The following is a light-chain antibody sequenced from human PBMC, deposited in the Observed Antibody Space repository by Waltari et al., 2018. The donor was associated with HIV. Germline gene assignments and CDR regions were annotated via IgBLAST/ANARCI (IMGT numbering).Light chain of an antibody. J-gene: IGLJ2*01. CDR3: VLNLGRGIVV. V-gene: IGLV8-61*01. CDR1: SLSVSSRNY. CDR2: STN. Sequence: QTVVTQEPSFSVSPGWTVPLPCGLSSLSVSSRNYASWSQQIPAQAPRPLIHSTNTRSSGVPDRFPGSILGNKAALTITGAQADDESDYYCVLNLGRGIVVFGGGTKLTVL.